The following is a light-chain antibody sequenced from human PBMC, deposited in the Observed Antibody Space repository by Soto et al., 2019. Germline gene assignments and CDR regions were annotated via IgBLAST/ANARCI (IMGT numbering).Light chain of an antibody. CDR1: QSVSSSY. V-gene: IGKV3-15*01. CDR3: QQYNNWPPLT. CDR2: GAS. Sequence: EIVMTQSPATLSVSPGERPTLSCRASQSVSSSYLAWYQQKPGQAPRLLLYGASTRATGIPARFSGSGSGTEFTLTISSLQSEAFAVYYCQQYNNWPPLTFGGGTKVDIK. J-gene: IGKJ4*01.